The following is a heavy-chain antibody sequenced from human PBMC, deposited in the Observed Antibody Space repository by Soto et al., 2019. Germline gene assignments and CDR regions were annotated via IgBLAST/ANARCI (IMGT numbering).Heavy chain of an antibody. J-gene: IGHJ4*02. Sequence: QVQLQESGPGLVKPSDTLSLTCAVSGYSISSSNWWGWIRQPPGKGLQWIGYIYYSGSTYYNPSHKSRITMSVDTSKNQYSLKLSSVTAVDTAVYYCARSLGGVLVPENWGQGTLVTVSS. CDR1: GYSISSSNW. V-gene: IGHV4-28*01. CDR3: ARSLGGVLVPEN. CDR2: IYYSGST. D-gene: IGHD2-2*01.